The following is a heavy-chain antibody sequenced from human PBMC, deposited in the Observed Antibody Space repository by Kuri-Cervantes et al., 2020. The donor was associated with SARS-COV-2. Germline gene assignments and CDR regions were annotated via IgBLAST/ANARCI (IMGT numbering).Heavy chain of an antibody. J-gene: IGHJ6*02. V-gene: IGHV1-2*04. Sequence: ASVKVSCKASGYTFTGYYIHWVRQAPGQGLEWMGWINPNSGGTNYAQKFQGWVTMTSDTSISTAYMERSRPRFYDTAVYYCARASVRGIIITYHSYGMDVWGQGNTVTVYS. D-gene: IGHD3-10*01. CDR3: ARASVRGIIITYHSYGMDV. CDR2: INPNSGGT. CDR1: GYTFTGYY.